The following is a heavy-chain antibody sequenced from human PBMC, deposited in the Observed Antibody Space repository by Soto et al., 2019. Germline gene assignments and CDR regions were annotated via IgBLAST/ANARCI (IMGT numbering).Heavy chain of an antibody. CDR3: ARGGYSSTWSNLLDRSGLDV. V-gene: IGHV1-69*06. Sequence: QVQLVQSGAEAKKPGSSVKVSCKTSGGTFSSYAISWVRQAPGQGLEWMGGIVPLFRTTNYAQKFQGRVTITAGTSPYTVYMEVSGLRSGDTAVYYCARGGYSSTWSNLLDRSGLDVWGQGTTVTVSS. CDR2: IVPLFRTT. CDR1: GGTFSSYA. J-gene: IGHJ6*02. D-gene: IGHD6-13*01.